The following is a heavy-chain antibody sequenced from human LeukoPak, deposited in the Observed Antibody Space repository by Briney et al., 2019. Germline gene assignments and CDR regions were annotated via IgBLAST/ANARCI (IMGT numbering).Heavy chain of an antibody. V-gene: IGHV1-18*04. D-gene: IGHD3-10*01. Sequence: ASVKVSCKASGYTFTIYGISWVRQAPGQGLEWMGWISAYNGNTNYAQKLQGRVTMTTDTYTSTAYMELRGLRSDDTAVYYCAREVTMVRGFRPSYYYYGMDVWGKGTTVTVSS. CDR1: GYTFTIYG. CDR2: ISAYNGNT. J-gene: IGHJ6*04. CDR3: AREVTMVRGFRPSYYYYGMDV.